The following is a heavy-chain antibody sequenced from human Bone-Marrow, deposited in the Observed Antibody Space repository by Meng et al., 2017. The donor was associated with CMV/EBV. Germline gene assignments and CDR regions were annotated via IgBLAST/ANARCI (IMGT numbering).Heavy chain of an antibody. CDR3: ARERVGVEVLDY. CDR2: IKQDGSEK. Sequence: GESLKISCAASGFTFSSYWMSWVRQALGKGLEWVANIKQDGSEKYYVDSVKGRFTISRDNAKNSLYLQMNSLRAEDTAVYYCARERVGVEVLDYWGQGTLVTVSS. J-gene: IGHJ4*02. D-gene: IGHD1-26*01. CDR1: GFTFSSYW. V-gene: IGHV3-7*01.